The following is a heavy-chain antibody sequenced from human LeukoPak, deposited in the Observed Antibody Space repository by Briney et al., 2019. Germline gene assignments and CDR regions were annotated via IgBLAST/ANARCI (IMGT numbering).Heavy chain of an antibody. CDR1: GYTLTDYY. Sequence: ASVKVSCKASGYTLTDYYMHWVRQAPGQGLEWMGWINPNSGGTNYAQKFQGWVTMTRDTSISTAYMELSRLRSDDTAVYYCARVAVGDYYDSSGYYYYFDYWGQGTLVTVSS. CDR3: ARVAVGDYYDSSGYYYYFDY. D-gene: IGHD3-22*01. J-gene: IGHJ4*02. V-gene: IGHV1-2*04. CDR2: INPNSGGT.